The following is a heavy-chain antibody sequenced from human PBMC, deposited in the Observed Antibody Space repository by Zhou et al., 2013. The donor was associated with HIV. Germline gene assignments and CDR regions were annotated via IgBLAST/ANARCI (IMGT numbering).Heavy chain of an antibody. V-gene: IGHV1-69*05. CDR3: ARHVDYSISPGDFDL. Sequence: QVQLVQSGAEVKKPGSSVKVSCKASGGTFSKYAISWVRQAPGQGLEWMGGIIPLFGPSNYAQKFQGRVSITTDDSTSTAYMELSGLRSGDTAVYYCARHVDYSISPGDFDLWGRGTLVTVSS. D-gene: IGHD6-6*01. CDR2: IIPLFGPS. J-gene: IGHJ2*01. CDR1: GGTFSKYA.